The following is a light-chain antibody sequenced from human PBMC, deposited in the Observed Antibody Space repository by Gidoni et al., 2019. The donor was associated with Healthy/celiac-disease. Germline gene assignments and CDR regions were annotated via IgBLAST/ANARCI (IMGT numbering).Light chain of an antibody. CDR3: QQYNSYSIT. J-gene: IGKJ5*01. V-gene: IGKV1-5*03. Sequence: DIQIPQSPSTLSASVGDRVTITCRASQSISSWLAWYQQKPGNAPKLLIYKASSLESGVPSRCSGSGSGTEFTLPISSLQPDDFATYYCQQYNSYSITFGQGTRLEIK. CDR2: KAS. CDR1: QSISSW.